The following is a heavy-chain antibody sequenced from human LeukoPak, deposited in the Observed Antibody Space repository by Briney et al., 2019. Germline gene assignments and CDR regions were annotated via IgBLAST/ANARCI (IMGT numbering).Heavy chain of an antibody. CDR2: IKFDGSQK. V-gene: IGHV3-30*02. D-gene: IGHD3-10*01. CDR3: ARRLHDSGSYSADY. Sequence: TGGSLRLSCAPSGFTFSSSDMHWVRQRPDQGLEWVAFIKFDGSQKYDAVSVRGRFTVSRYNSRNMLYLQLDSLRDDDTAVYFCARRLHDSGSYSADYWGQGTLVTVSS. J-gene: IGHJ4*02. CDR1: GFTFSSSD.